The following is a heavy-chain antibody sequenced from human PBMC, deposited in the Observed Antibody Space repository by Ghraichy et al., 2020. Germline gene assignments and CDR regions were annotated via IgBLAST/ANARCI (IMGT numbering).Heavy chain of an antibody. Sequence: ASVKVSCKASGYTFTSYGISWVRQAPGQGLEWMGWISAYNGNTNYAQKLQGRVTMTTDTSTSTAYMELRSLRSDDTAVYYCARVRRQQLVRGGFDYWGQGTLVTVSS. D-gene: IGHD6-13*01. V-gene: IGHV1-18*01. CDR2: ISAYNGNT. J-gene: IGHJ4*02. CDR1: GYTFTSYG. CDR3: ARVRRQQLVRGGFDY.